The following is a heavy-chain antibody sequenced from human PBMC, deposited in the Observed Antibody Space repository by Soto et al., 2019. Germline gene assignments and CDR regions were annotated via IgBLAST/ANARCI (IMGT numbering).Heavy chain of an antibody. Sequence: QVQLVESGGDLVKPGGSLRLSCAASGYTFSDYYMSWLRQAPGKGLEWISYIDTSGTKIYYADSVKGRFTITRDNAKNSLYLEMNSLRDEATAVYYCASHYDMWSGYLSPVDYWGQGTLVTVSS. CDR3: ASHYDMWSGYLSPVDY. CDR2: IDTSGTKI. D-gene: IGHD3-3*01. CDR1: GYTFSDYY. V-gene: IGHV3-11*01. J-gene: IGHJ4*02.